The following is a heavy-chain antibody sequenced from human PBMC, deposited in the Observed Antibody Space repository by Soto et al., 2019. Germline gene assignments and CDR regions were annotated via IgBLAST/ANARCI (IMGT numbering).Heavy chain of an antibody. J-gene: IGHJ6*02. CDR1: GGTFNSYA. D-gene: IGHD3-22*01. CDR3: TRCGMRDHSIGYYLGSDGMDV. V-gene: IGHV1-69*12. Sequence: QVQLVQSGAEVRKPESSVRVSCKASGGTFNSYAITWVRQAPGHGLEWMGGTIPMFGTTNYAEKFQGRVTITADESTNTAYMELSSLRSEDTAVYYCTRCGMRDHSIGYYLGSDGMDVWGQGTTVIVSS. CDR2: TIPMFGTT.